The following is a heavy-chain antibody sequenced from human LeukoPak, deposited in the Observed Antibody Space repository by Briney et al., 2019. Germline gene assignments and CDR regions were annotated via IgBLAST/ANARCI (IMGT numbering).Heavy chain of an antibody. J-gene: IGHJ4*02. CDR1: GFTFSSYG. V-gene: IGHV3-30*18. CDR3: AKGSDIRVSLHFDF. CDR2: ISYDGGDK. D-gene: IGHD3-3*01. Sequence: GGSLRLSCAASGFTFSSYGIHWVRQAPGKGLEWVAAISYDGGDKYYADSVKGRFTISRDNSKNTLYLQMNSLRAEDTAVYHCAKGSDIRVSLHFDFWGQGTLVTVSS.